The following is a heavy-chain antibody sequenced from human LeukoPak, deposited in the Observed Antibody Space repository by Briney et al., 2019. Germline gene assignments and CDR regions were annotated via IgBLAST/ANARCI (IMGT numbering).Heavy chain of an antibody. Sequence: PGGSLRLSCAASGFTFSSYDMHWVRQATGKGLEWVSAIGTAGDTYYPGSVKGRFTISRENAKNSLYLQMNSLRAGDTAVYYCARGVDGSGSYNWFDPWGQGTLVTVSS. CDR3: ARGVDGSGSYNWFDP. V-gene: IGHV3-13*01. J-gene: IGHJ5*02. CDR2: IGTAGDT. D-gene: IGHD3-10*01. CDR1: GFTFSSYD.